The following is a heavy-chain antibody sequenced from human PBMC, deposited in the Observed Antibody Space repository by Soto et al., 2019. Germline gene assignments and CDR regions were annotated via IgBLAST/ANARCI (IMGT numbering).Heavy chain of an antibody. CDR1: GGTFGNSA. CDR3: ARFYYGSGSYWFYGMDV. V-gene: IGHV1-69*06. Sequence: QVQLVQSGAEVKKPGSSVKVSCKASGGTFGNSAISWVRQAPGQGLEWMGGIIPSFATGNSAPEFQGRLTFTADTSTTPAYMELSSLRSEDTAVYYCARFYYGSGSYWFYGMDVWGQGTTVTVSS. J-gene: IGHJ6*02. D-gene: IGHD3-10*01. CDR2: IIPSFATG.